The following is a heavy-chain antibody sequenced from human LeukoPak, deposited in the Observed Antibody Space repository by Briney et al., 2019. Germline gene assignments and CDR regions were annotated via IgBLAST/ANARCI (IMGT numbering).Heavy chain of an antibody. CDR3: ARDCPSMDTHPRKRGGMDV. CDR1: GFTFSSNY. J-gene: IGHJ6*02. CDR2: IYSGGST. V-gene: IGHV3-66*01. Sequence: GGSLRLSCAASGFTFSSNYMSWVRQAPGKGLEGVSVIYSGGSTYYADSVKGRFTISRDNSKNTLYLQMNSLRAEDTAVYYCARDCPSMDTHPRKRGGMDVWGQGTTVTVSS. D-gene: IGHD5-18*01.